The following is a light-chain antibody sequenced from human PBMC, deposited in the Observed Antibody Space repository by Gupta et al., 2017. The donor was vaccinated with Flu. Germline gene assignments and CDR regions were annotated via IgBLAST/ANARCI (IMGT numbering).Light chain of an antibody. V-gene: IGKV1-39*01. Sequence: DIQMTQSPSSLSASVGDRVTITCRASQNISSHLNWYHQRPGKAPKLLIYGTSTLQSGVPSRFSGSESGTLFTLTISGLQPDDFATYYCHQRHSAPQTFGQGTKVE. CDR2: GTS. CDR3: HQRHSAPQT. CDR1: QNISSH. J-gene: IGKJ1*01.